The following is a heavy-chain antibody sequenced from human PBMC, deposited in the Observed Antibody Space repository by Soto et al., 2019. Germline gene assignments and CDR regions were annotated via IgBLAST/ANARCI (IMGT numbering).Heavy chain of an antibody. V-gene: IGHV3-23*01. D-gene: IGHD2-2*02. CDR3: AKTPPGLFGPYPSIAFDY. CDR2: ISGSGGST. J-gene: IGHJ4*02. Sequence: EVQLLESGGGLVQPGGSLRLSCAASGFTFSSYAMSWVRQAPGKGLEWVSAISGSGGSTYYADSVKGRFTISRDNSKNTLYLQMDSLRAEDTAVYYCAKTPPGLFGPYPSIAFDYWGQGTLVTVSS. CDR1: GFTFSSYA.